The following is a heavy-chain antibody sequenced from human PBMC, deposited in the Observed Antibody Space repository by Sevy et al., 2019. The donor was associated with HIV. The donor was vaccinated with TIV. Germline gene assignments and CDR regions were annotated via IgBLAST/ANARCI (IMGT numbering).Heavy chain of an antibody. CDR3: ARDLFSGGNAVYGY. Sequence: GPLRLSCAASGFTFSSYAMNWVRQAPGKGLEWVSSINAISSNIYYADSVKGRFTISRDNAENSLYLQMNSVRAEDTAVYYCARDLFSGGNAVYGYWGQGTLVTVSS. V-gene: IGHV3-21*01. CDR2: INAISSNI. D-gene: IGHD2-15*01. CDR1: GFTFSSYA. J-gene: IGHJ4*02.